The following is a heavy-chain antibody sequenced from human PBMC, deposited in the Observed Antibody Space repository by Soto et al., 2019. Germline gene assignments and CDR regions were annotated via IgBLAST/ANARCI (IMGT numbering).Heavy chain of an antibody. Sequence: PSETLSLTCAVYGGSFSGYDWTWIRQPPGTGLEWIGEINHSGSTNYNPSLKSRVTISVDTSKNQFSLKLTSVTAADTAVYYCARLGYDSSGYSFDYWGQGTLVTVSS. J-gene: IGHJ4*02. CDR2: INHSGST. D-gene: IGHD3-22*01. CDR3: ARLGYDSSGYSFDY. CDR1: GGSFSGYD. V-gene: IGHV4-34*01.